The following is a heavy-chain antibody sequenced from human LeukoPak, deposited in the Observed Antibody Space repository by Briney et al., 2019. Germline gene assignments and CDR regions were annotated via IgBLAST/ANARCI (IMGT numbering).Heavy chain of an antibody. Sequence: GGSLRLSCAASGFTFSGYWMSWVRQAPGKGLEWVANIKQDGSEKYYVDSVKGRFTISRDNAKNSLYLQMNSLGVEDMAVYYCARPAIMMATIPTGAFDIWGQGTMVTVSS. CDR2: IKQDGSEK. CDR1: GFTFSGYW. J-gene: IGHJ3*02. CDR3: ARPAIMMATIPTGAFDI. D-gene: IGHD5-24*01. V-gene: IGHV3-7*01.